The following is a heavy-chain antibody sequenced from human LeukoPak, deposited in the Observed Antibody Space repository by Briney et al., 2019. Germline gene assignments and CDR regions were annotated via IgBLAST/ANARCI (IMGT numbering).Heavy chain of an antibody. CDR2: MWSDGIRK. CDR3: TRDADTSGHYDIFDI. Sequence: PGRSLTLSCATSGFTFSYYGIHWVRQAPGKGLEWVAVMWSDGIRKYYTDSVKGRFTVSRDTSKNTQYLEMSSLRVGDTAVYYCTRDADTSGHYDIFDIWGQGTMVTVSS. D-gene: IGHD6-19*01. J-gene: IGHJ3*02. CDR1: GFTFSYYG. V-gene: IGHV3-33*01.